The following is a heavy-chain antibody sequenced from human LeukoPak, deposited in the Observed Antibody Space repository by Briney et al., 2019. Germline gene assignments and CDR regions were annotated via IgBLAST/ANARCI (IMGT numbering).Heavy chain of an antibody. V-gene: IGHV3-64D*06. J-gene: IGHJ4*02. CDR2: IGSNGGST. CDR1: GFTFSSYA. D-gene: IGHD4-17*01. Sequence: PGGSLRLSCSASGFTFSSYAMHWVRQAPGKGLEYVSAIGSNGGSTYYADSVKGRFTISRDNSKNTLYLQMSSLRAEDTAVYYCVKDLRDYGETLDYWGQGTLVTVSS. CDR3: VKDLRDYGETLDY.